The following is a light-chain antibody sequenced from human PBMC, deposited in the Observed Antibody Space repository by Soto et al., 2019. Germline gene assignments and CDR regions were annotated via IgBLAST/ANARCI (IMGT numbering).Light chain of an antibody. Sequence: DIQMTQSPSSLSASVGDRLTITCQASNDITSYLNWYQHKTGKAPKLLIYDASIFEAGVPPRFSGSGSGTDFTLTISGLQPEDVATYYCQHCDYLPIFGPGTTVDF. CDR2: DAS. CDR1: NDITSY. V-gene: IGKV1-33*01. CDR3: QHCDYLPI. J-gene: IGKJ3*01.